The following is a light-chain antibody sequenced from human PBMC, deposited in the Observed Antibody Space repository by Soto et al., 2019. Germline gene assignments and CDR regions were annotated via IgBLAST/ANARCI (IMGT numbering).Light chain of an antibody. Sequence: EIVVTQSPASLSLSRGERATLSVRASQSINRHLAWYQHKPGQAPRLLISGASRRATGIPDRFSGAGSGTDFTLTISRLEPEDFALYYCQQHDILPITFGQGTRLETK. V-gene: IGKV3-20*01. CDR2: GAS. CDR3: QQHDILPIT. J-gene: IGKJ5*01. CDR1: QSINRH.